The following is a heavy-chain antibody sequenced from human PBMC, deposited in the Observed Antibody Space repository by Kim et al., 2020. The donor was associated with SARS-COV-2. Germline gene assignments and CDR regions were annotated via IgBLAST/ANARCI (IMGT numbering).Heavy chain of an antibody. V-gene: IGHV1-18*01. D-gene: IGHD1-1*01. CDR2: T. J-gene: IGHJ4*02. CDR3: ARGGNWNYVDY. Sequence: TKYAQKLQGRVTMTTETSTSTAYMERRSLRSDDTAVYYCARGGNWNYVDYWGQGTLVTVSS.